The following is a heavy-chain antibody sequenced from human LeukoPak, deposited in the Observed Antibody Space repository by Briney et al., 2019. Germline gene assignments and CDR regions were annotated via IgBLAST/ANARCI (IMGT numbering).Heavy chain of an antibody. V-gene: IGHV3-23*01. J-gene: IGHJ4*02. CDR2: ISGSGGST. CDR1: GFTFSSYA. Sequence: GGSLRLSCAASGFTFSSYAMSWVRQAPGKGLEWVSAISGSGGSTYYADSVKGRFTISRDNSKDTLYLQMNSLRAEDTAVYYCAKGEPEWLLPGAFDYWGQGTLVTVSS. D-gene: IGHD3-3*01. CDR3: AKGEPEWLLPGAFDY.